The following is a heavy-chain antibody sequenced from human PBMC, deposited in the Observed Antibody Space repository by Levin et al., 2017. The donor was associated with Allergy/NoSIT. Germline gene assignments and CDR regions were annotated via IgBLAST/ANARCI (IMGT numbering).Heavy chain of an antibody. CDR2: INDGGST. CDR3: ARGPDLVATLMGYNWFDP. J-gene: IGHJ5*02. D-gene: IGHD5-12*01. V-gene: IGHV4-34*01. Sequence: PGGSLRLSCAVYNGSFSGYQWSWIRQSPGKGLEWIGEINDGGSTNYNPSLKSRVTISVDTSKKHFSLKMRSVTAADTAVYYCARGPDLVATLMGYNWFDPWGQGTLVTVSS. CDR1: NGSFSGYQ.